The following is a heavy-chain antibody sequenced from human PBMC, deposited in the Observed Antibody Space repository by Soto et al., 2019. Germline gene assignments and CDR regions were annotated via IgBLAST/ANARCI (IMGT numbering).Heavy chain of an antibody. D-gene: IGHD1-7*01. V-gene: IGHV1-69*13. CDR2: IIPVFRSA. CDR3: ARDDGWNYRYYDMEV. J-gene: IGHJ6*02. CDR1: GDTFSSFS. Sequence: ASVKVSCKASGDTFSSFSISWVRQAPVQGLEWMGGIIPVFRSANYAQRFQGRVTITADESTTTAYMELTSLRPQDTALYFCARDDGWNYRYYDMEVWGQGTTVTVSS.